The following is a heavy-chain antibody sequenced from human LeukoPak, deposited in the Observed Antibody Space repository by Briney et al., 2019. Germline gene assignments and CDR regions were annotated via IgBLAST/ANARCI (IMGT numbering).Heavy chain of an antibody. V-gene: IGHV5-51*01. CDR3: ARLVMTTVVKATWFDP. CDR2: IYPGDSDT. J-gene: IGHJ5*02. D-gene: IGHD4-23*01. Sequence: GESLKISCKGSGYSFTSYWIGWVRQMPGKGLEWMGIIYPGDSDTRYSPSFQGQVTISADKSISTAYLQWSSLKASDTAMYYCARLVMTTVVKATWFDPWGQGTLVTGSS. CDR1: GYSFTSYW.